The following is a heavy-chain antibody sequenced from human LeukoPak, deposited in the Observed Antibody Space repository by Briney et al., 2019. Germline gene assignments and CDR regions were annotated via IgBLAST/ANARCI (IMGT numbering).Heavy chain of an antibody. CDR2: ISSSSYI. J-gene: IGHJ4*02. CDR1: GFTFSSYS. V-gene: IGHV3-21*01. Sequence: GGSLRLSCAASGFTFSSYSMNGVRQAPGKELEWVSSISSSSYIYYADSVKGRFTISRDNAKNSLYLQMNSLRAEDTAVYYCARDRWELPRFDYWGQGTLVTVSS. D-gene: IGHD1-26*01. CDR3: ARDRWELPRFDY.